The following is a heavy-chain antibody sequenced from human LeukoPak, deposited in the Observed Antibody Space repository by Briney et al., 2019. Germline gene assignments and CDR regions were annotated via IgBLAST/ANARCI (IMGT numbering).Heavy chain of an antibody. CDR2: VYYSGNT. D-gene: IGHD3-16*02. J-gene: IGHJ4*02. Sequence: SETPSLTCTVSGGSISSGGYYWSWIRQHPGKGLEWIGYVYYSGNTYYNPSLKSRVAISVDTSKNQFSLKLSSVTAADTAVYYCARGRYPPAVGYFDYWGQGTLVTVSS. CDR3: ARGRYPPAVGYFDY. V-gene: IGHV4-31*03. CDR1: GGSISSGGYY.